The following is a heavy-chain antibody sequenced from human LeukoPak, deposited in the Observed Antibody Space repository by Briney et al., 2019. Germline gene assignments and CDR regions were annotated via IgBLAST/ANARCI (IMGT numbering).Heavy chain of an antibody. CDR2: IIPIFGTA. J-gene: IGHJ4*02. D-gene: IGHD3-10*01. CDR3: ARPGRYYYGSGSLGSFDY. CDR1: GYTFTSYA. Sequence: ASVKVSCKASGYTFTSYAISWVRQAPGQGLEWMGGIIPIFGTANYAQKFQGRVTITADESTSTAYMELSSLRSEDTAVYYCARPGRYYYGSGSLGSFDYWGQGTLVTVSS. V-gene: IGHV1-69*13.